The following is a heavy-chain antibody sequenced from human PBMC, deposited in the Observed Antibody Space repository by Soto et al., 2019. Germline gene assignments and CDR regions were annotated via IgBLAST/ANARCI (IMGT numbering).Heavy chain of an antibody. V-gene: IGHV1-69*13. J-gene: IGHJ3*02. CDR1: GGTFSNDGVSYG. CDR3: ARGLRSYYYDSSGNYRPDAFDI. CDR2: IIPVFGTA. D-gene: IGHD3-22*01. Sequence: SVKVSFKASGGTFSNDGVSYGVVWVRQAPGQGLEWMGGIIPVFGTANYAEKFQGRVTITADESTSTAYMELSSLKSEDTAVYYCARGLRSYYYDSSGNYRPDAFDIWGQGTMVTVSS.